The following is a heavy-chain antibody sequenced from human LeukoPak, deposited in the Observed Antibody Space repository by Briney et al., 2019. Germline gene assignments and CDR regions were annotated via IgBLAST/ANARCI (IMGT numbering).Heavy chain of an antibody. CDR2: ISGSGGST. J-gene: IGHJ4*02. CDR1: GFTFSSYA. D-gene: IGHD6-19*01. Sequence: GGSLRLSCAASGFTFSSYAMSWVRQAPGKGLEWVSAISGSGGSTYYADSVKGRFTISRDNSKNTLYLQMNSLRAEDTAVYYCATSIAVAGTYGYWGQGTLVTVSS. V-gene: IGHV3-23*01. CDR3: ATSIAVAGTYGY.